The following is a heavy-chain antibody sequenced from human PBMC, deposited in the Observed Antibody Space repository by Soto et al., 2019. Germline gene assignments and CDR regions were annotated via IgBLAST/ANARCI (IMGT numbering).Heavy chain of an antibody. CDR2: ISKDGST. Sequence: VHLVDSGGDLVQPGGSLRLSCAISGFAVNNDYVSWVRQAPGKGLEWVSVISKDGSTVYGDSVQGRFFVSREATRNMVFLQMNSLRVEDTAVYHCTRDSSYYGAGRGVLDYWGQGSLATVSS. D-gene: IGHD3-10*01. J-gene: IGHJ4*02. CDR3: TRDSSYYGAGRGVLDY. CDR1: GFAVNNDY. V-gene: IGHV3-66*01.